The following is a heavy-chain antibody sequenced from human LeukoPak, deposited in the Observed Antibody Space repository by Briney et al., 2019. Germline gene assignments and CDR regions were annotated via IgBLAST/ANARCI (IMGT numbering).Heavy chain of an antibody. CDR3: ARHTNSGTYFAS. V-gene: IGHV4-59*08. CDR2: IYYSGST. CDR1: GDSISSYY. Sequence: SETLSLTCTVSGDSISSYYWSWIRQPPGKGLEWVGYIYYSGSTNYSPSLKSRVTISVDTSKNQFSLKLSSVTAADTAVYYCARHTNSGTYFASWGQGTLVTVST. D-gene: IGHD1-26*01. J-gene: IGHJ4*02.